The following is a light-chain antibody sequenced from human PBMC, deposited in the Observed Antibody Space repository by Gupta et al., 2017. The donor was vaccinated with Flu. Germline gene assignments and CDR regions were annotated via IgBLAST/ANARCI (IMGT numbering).Light chain of an antibody. V-gene: IGKV3-11*01. CDR1: QRVGTI. Sequence: PATLSSSPGDSASLSFRASQRVGTIMAWYQQKHGQSPRLLIYDSDKRATDFPGRFGGSGSGTDFTLTISNLEPEHFAVYYCQQRANWRLIFGGGTRVELK. J-gene: IGKJ4*01. CDR3: QQRANWRLI. CDR2: DSD.